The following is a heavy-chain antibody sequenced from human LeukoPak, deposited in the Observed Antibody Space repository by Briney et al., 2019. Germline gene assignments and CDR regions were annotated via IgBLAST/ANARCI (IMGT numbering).Heavy chain of an antibody. CDR3: ARGPHWDPHFDY. Sequence: ASVKVSRKSAGYTFTGYYMHWVRQAPARGLGWMGWINPNSGGTNSAQKFHGRVTMTRDTSISTAYMERTRLRSDDTAVYYCARGPHWDPHFDYWGQGTLVTVSS. J-gene: IGHJ4*02. CDR2: INPNSGGT. CDR1: GYTFTGYY. D-gene: IGHD7-27*01. V-gene: IGHV1-2*02.